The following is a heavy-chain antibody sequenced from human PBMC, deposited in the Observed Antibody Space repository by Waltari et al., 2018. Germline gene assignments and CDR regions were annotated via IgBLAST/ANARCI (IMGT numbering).Heavy chain of an antibody. J-gene: IGHJ5*01. CDR3: ARDLAGRDDS. V-gene: IGHV3-74*01. CDR2: INEDGKTT. Sequence: VQLVESGGGLVQPGWSLRLSCAASGFTFRKYWMNWVRQAPGKGLVWVSRINEDGKTTTYADSVKGRFTISRDNAKNTMYLQMKSLRPEDTAVYFCARDLAGRDDSWGQGTLVTVSS. D-gene: IGHD6-19*01. CDR1: GFTFRKYW.